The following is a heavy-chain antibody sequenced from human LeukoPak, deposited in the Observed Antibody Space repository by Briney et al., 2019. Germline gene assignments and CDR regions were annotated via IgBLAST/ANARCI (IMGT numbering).Heavy chain of an antibody. J-gene: IGHJ5*02. D-gene: IGHD4/OR15-4a*01. CDR3: ARDDYGFDP. CDR2: IWYDGSKE. V-gene: IGHV3-33*01. CDR1: GFTFSNYG. Sequence: PGGSLRLSCAAFGFTFSNYGMHWVRQAPGKGLEWVAFIWYDGSKEYYADSVKGRFTISRDNSKNTLYLQMNSLRADDSAVYHCARDDYGFDPWGQGILVTVSS.